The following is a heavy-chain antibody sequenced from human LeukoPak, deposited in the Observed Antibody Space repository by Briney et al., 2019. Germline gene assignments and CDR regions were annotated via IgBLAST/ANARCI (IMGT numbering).Heavy chain of an antibody. CDR2: IVVGSGNT. J-gene: IGHJ4*02. Sequence: SVKVSCKASGFTFSSSAMQWVRQARGQRLEWMGWIVVGSGNTNYAQKFQERVTITRDMSTSTAYMELSSVTAADTAVYYCARDPDSSGWGFDYWGQGTLVTVSS. CDR1: GFTFSSSA. CDR3: ARDPDSSGWGFDY. D-gene: IGHD6-19*01. V-gene: IGHV1-58*02.